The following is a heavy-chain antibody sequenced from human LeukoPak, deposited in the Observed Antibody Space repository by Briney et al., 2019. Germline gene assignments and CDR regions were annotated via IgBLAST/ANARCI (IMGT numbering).Heavy chain of an antibody. V-gene: IGHV3-23*01. J-gene: IGHJ5*02. Sequence: GGSLRLSCEASGLSFTNYAMMWVRQAPGKGLQWISTLTAYGGAHYAESGEGRFIISTDISKNTMFLQMYSVRAADTAVYYCAKGAAAGKVDCFDPWGQGTLVTVSS. CDR1: GLSFTNYA. D-gene: IGHD6-13*01. CDR3: AKGAAAGKVDCFDP. CDR2: LTAYGGA.